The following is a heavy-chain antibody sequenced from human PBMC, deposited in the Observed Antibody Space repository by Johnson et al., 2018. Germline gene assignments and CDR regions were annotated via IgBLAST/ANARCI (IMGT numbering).Heavy chain of an antibody. Sequence: VQLVESGGGLVKPGGSLRLSCAGSGFIFSNAWVNWVRQAPGKGLEWVGRIQSKTDGGPTDYAAPVKGRFTISRDDSKNPLYLQMSSLKTEDTAVYHCTPGELGLCRSTSCYAYNYYFYLDVGGKGTTVTVSS. V-gene: IGHV3-15*07. CDR2: IQSKTDGGPT. CDR1: GFIFSNAW. J-gene: IGHJ6*03. CDR3: TPGELGLCRSTSCYAYNYYFYLDV. D-gene: IGHD2-2*01.